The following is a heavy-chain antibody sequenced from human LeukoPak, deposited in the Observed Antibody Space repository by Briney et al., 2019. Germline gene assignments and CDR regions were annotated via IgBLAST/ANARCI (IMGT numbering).Heavy chain of an antibody. CDR2: ISYDGSNK. V-gene: IGHV3-30-3*01. CDR1: GFTFSTYA. D-gene: IGHD6-19*01. J-gene: IGHJ4*02. CDR3: AKVSVTGAYYFDY. Sequence: GRSLRLSCAASGFTFSTYAMHWVRQGPGKGLEWVAVISYDGSNKYYADSVKGRFTISRHNSKNTLYLQMNSLRAEDTAVYYCAKVSVTGAYYFDYWGQGTLVTVSS.